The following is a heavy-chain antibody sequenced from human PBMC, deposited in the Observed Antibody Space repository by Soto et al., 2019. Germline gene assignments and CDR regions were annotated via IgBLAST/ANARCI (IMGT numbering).Heavy chain of an antibody. CDR2: INPSGGST. Sequence: ASVKVSCKASGYTFTSYYMHWVRQAPGQGLEWMGIINPSGGSTSYARKFQGRVTMTRDTSTSTVYMELSSLRSEDTAVYYCARDMAGTAARPGGFDYWGQGTLVTVSS. CDR3: ARDMAGTAARPGGFDY. J-gene: IGHJ4*02. V-gene: IGHV1-46*01. CDR1: GYTFTSYY. D-gene: IGHD6-6*01.